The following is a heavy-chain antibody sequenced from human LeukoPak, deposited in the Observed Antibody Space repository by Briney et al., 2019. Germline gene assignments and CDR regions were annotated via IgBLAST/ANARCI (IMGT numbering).Heavy chain of an antibody. V-gene: IGHV3-23*01. D-gene: IGHD3-3*01. Sequence: PGGSLRLSCAASGLTFSSYAMNWVRQAPGKGLEWVSAISGSGGNTYYADSVKGRFTISRDNAKNSLYLQMNSLRADDTAVYYCARITIFGGGQGTMVTVSS. J-gene: IGHJ3*01. CDR3: ARITIFG. CDR1: GLTFSSYA. CDR2: ISGSGGNT.